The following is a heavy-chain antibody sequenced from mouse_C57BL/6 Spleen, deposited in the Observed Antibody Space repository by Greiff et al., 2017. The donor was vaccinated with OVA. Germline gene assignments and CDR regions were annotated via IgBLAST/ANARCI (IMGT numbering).Heavy chain of an antibody. D-gene: IGHD2-4*01. CDR1: GYSITSGYY. CDR2: ISYDGSN. V-gene: IGHV3-6*01. Sequence: EVQLQESGPGLVKPSQSLSLTCSVTGYSITSGYYWNWIRQFPGNKLEWMGYISYDGSNNYNPSLKNRISITRDTSKNQFFLKLNSVTTEDTATYYCARDGMLYYDYDAWFAYWGQGTLVTVSA. J-gene: IGHJ3*01. CDR3: ARDGMLYYDYDAWFAY.